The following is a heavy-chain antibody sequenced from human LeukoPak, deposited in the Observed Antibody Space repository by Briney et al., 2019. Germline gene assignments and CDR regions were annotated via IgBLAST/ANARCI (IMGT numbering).Heavy chain of an antibody. CDR1: GFTFSSYG. D-gene: IGHD6-19*01. CDR2: ISYDGSNK. V-gene: IGHV3-30*03. CDR3: ATVAGTYYFDY. Sequence: GRSLRLSCAASGFTFSSYGMHWVRQAPGKGLEWVAVISYDGSNKYYADSVKGRFTISRDNSKNTLYLQMNSLRAEDTAVYYCATVAGTYYFDYWGQGTLVTVSS. J-gene: IGHJ4*02.